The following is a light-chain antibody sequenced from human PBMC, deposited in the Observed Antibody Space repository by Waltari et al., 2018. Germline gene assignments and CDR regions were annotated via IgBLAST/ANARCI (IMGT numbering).Light chain of an antibody. CDR2: LSF. V-gene: IGKV2-28*01. Sequence: DIVMTQSPLSLPVTPGEPASISCRSSESLVQSNGYSYLDWDLQKPGQSPQLLIYLSFNRASGVPDRFIGSGSGTDFTLKISRVEAEDVGIYYCMQALETWTFGQGTKVEI. CDR1: ESLVQSNGYSY. J-gene: IGKJ1*01. CDR3: MQALETWT.